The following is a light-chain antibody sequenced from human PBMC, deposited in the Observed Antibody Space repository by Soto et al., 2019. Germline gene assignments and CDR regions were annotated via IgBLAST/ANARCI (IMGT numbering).Light chain of an antibody. Sequence: QAVLTQPPSVSAAPGQKVTISCSGSSSNIGNNYVSWYQQFPGTAPKVLIYDNNKRPSGIPDRFSGSKSGTSATLGITGLQTGDEADYYCGTWDNSLSAGVFGGGTKLTVL. CDR1: SSNIGNNY. CDR2: DNN. CDR3: GTWDNSLSAGV. J-gene: IGLJ2*01. V-gene: IGLV1-51*01.